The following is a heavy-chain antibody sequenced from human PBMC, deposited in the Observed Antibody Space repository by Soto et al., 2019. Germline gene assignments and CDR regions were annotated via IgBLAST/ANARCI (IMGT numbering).Heavy chain of an antibody. CDR1: GFTFSSYG. CDR3: ARDEGRYSSGWYVGY. J-gene: IGHJ4*02. CDR2: IWYDGSNK. V-gene: IGHV3-33*01. D-gene: IGHD6-19*01. Sequence: QVQLVESGGGVVQPGRSLRLSCAASGFTFSSYGMHWVRQAPGKGLEWVAVIWYDGSNKYYADSVRGRFTISRDNSKNTQYLQMNSLRAEDTAVYYCARDEGRYSSGWYVGYWGQGTLVTVSS.